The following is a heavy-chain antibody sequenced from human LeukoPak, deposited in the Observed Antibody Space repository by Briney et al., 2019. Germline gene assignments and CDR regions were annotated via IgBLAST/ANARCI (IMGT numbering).Heavy chain of an antibody. CDR1: GYTFTSYY. D-gene: IGHD3-22*01. Sequence: ASVKVSCKASGYTFTSYYMHWVRQAPGQGLEWMGIINPSGGSTSYAQKFQGRVTMTRDTSTSTVYMELGSLRSEDTAVYYCARDLQNYYDSSGYSNPDYWGQGTLVTVSS. V-gene: IGHV1-46*01. CDR3: ARDLQNYYDSSGYSNPDY. J-gene: IGHJ4*02. CDR2: INPSGGST.